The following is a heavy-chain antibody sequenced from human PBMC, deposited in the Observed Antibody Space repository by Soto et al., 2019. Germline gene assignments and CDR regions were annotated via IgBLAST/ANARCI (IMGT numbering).Heavy chain of an antibody. CDR2: IYSGGST. CDR1: GFTVSSNY. Sequence: EVQLVESGGGLVQPGGSLRLSCAASGFTVSSNYMSWVRQAPGKGLEWVSVIYSGGSTYYADSVKGRFTISRDNSKNTLYLQMNSRRAEDTAVYYCARELYLGAFDIWGQGTMVTVSS. CDR3: ARELYLGAFDI. J-gene: IGHJ3*02. V-gene: IGHV3-66*01. D-gene: IGHD3-16*01.